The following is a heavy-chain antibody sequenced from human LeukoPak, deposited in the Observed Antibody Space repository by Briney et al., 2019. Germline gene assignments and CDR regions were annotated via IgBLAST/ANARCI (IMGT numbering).Heavy chain of an antibody. CDR1: GSTFSNAW. CDR2: IKSKTDGGTT. V-gene: IGHV3-15*01. CDR3: TTDPRYYYDSSGNF. J-gene: IGHJ4*02. Sequence: GGSLRLSCAASGSTFSNAWMSWVRQAPGKGLEWVGRIKSKTDGGTTDYAAPVKGRFTISRDDSKNTLYLQMNSLKTEDTAVYYCTTDPRYYYDSSGNFWGQGTLVTVSS. D-gene: IGHD3-22*01.